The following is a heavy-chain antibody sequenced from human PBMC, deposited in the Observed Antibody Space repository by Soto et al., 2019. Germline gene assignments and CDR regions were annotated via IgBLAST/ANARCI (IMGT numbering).Heavy chain of an antibody. Sequence: EVQLVESGGGLVKPGGSLRLTCAASGFTFSSYSMKWVRQAPGKGLEWVSSISSSSSYIYYADSVKGRLTISRDNAKNLLYRQINSLRAEDTAVYFCARDPVDGTRYFDLWGRGTLVTVSS. D-gene: IGHD6-19*01. CDR2: ISSSSSYI. V-gene: IGHV3-21*01. CDR1: GFTFSSYS. J-gene: IGHJ2*01. CDR3: ARDPVDGTRYFDL.